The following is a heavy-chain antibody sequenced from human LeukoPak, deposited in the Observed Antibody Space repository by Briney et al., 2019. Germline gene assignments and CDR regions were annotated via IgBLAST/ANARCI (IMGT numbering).Heavy chain of an antibody. Sequence: AGSLRLSCAASGFTFTSYAMNWVRQAPGKALEWVSAVSGNGGGTYYADSVKGHFTISRDNSKNTVYLQMNSLRVEDTALYYCAKGVYYDNSGYYYFDSWGQRTLVTVSS. V-gene: IGHV3-23*01. J-gene: IGHJ4*02. CDR2: VSGNGGGT. CDR3: AKGVYYDNSGYYYFDS. D-gene: IGHD3-22*01. CDR1: GFTFTSYA.